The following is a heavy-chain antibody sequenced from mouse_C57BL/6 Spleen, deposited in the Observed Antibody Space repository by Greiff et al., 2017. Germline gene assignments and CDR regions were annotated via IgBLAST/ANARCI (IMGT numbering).Heavy chain of an antibody. D-gene: IGHD2-2*01. CDR3: TTNGWLRGYAMDY. J-gene: IGHJ4*01. CDR1: GFNIKDDY. Sequence: VQLQQSGAELVRPGASVKLSCTASGFNIKDDYMHWVKQRPEQGLEWIGWIDPENGDTEYASKFQGKATITADTSSNTAYLQLSSLTSEDTAVYYCTTNGWLRGYAMDYWGQGTSVTVSS. V-gene: IGHV14-4*01. CDR2: IDPENGDT.